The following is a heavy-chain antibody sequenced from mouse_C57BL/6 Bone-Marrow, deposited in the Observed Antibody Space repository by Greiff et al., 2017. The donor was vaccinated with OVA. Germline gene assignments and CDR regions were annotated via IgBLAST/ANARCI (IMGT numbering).Heavy chain of an antibody. CDR2: IYPRSGNT. CDR1: GYTFTSYG. D-gene: IGHD4-1*01. J-gene: IGHJ2*01. V-gene: IGHV1-81*01. CDR3: ARSHWDGFDY. Sequence: VKLQESGAELARPGASVKLSCKASGYTFTSYGISWVKQRTGQGLEWIGEIYPRSGNTYYNEKFKGKATLTADKSSSTAYMELRSLTSEDSAVYFCARSHWDGFDYWGQGTTLTVSS.